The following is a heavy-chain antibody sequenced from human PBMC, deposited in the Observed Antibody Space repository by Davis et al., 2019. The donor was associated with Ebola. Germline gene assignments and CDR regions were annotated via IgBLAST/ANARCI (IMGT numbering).Heavy chain of an antibody. Sequence: PSETLSLTCTVSGGSISSHYWSWIRQPPGKGLEWIGYIYYSGSTNYNPSLKSRVTISVDTSKNQFSLKLSSVTAADTAVYYCARALTGRFEVQGQFDYWGQGTLVTVSS. V-gene: IGHV4-59*11. D-gene: IGHD3-10*01. CDR3: ARALTGRFEVQGQFDY. CDR2: IYYSGST. J-gene: IGHJ4*02. CDR1: GGSISSHY.